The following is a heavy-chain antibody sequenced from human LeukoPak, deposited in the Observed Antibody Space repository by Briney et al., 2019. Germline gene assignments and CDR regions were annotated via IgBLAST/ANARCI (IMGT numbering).Heavy chain of an antibody. CDR1: GFSFSSYA. CDR3: AKDDYYDSSGYYPHDAFDV. J-gene: IGHJ3*01. CDR2: ISGSGGST. D-gene: IGHD3-22*01. Sequence: GDSLRLSCAASGFSFSSYAMTWVRQAPGKGLEWVSAISGSGGSTYYADSVKGRFTISRDNSKNTLYLQMNSLRAEHTAVYYCAKDDYYDSSGYYPHDAFDVWGQGTMVTVSS. V-gene: IGHV3-23*01.